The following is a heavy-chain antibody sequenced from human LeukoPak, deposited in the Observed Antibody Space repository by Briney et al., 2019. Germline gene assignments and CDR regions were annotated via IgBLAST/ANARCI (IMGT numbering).Heavy chain of an antibody. CDR1: GLTFDDYA. CDR2: ISWRSDSV. J-gene: IGHJ4*02. V-gene: IGHV3-9*01. CDR3: AKDWSYGGNSWKYFGS. Sequence: RAGGSLRLSCAASGLTFDDYAMHWVRQAPGKGLEWVSGISWRSDSVDYAESVKGRFTISRDNAKNSLYLQMNSLRADDTALYYCAKDWSYGGNSWKYFGSRGQGILVTVSS. D-gene: IGHD4-23*01.